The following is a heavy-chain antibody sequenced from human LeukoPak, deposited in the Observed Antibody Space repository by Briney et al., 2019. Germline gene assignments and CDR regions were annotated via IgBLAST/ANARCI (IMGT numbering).Heavy chain of an antibody. V-gene: IGHV3-23*01. D-gene: IGHD6-13*01. CDR3: AKDRGYSSSWSGFDP. Sequence: GGSLRLSCAASGFTFSSYAMSWVRQAPGEGLEWVSAISGSGGSTYYADSVKGRFTISRDNSKNTLYLQMNSLRAEDTAVYYCAKDRGYSSSWSGFDPWGQGTLVTVSS. CDR1: GFTFSSYA. J-gene: IGHJ5*02. CDR2: ISGSGGST.